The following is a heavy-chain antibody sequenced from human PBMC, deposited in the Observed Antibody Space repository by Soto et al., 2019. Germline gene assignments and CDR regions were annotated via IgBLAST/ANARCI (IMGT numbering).Heavy chain of an antibody. CDR3: AKGTTVTPYYYYYYMDV. J-gene: IGHJ6*03. V-gene: IGHV3-23*01. CDR2: ISGSGGST. CDR1: GFTFSSYA. Sequence: HPGGSLRLSCAASGFTFSSYAMSWVRQAPGKGLEWVSAISGSGGSTYYADSVKGRFTISRDNSKNTLYLQMNSLRAEDTAVYYCAKGTTVTPYYYYYYMDVWGKGTTVTVSS. D-gene: IGHD4-4*01.